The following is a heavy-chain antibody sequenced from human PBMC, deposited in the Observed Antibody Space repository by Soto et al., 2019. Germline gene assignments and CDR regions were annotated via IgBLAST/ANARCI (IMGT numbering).Heavy chain of an antibody. CDR3: ARDMGLIRGKGPYFAY. Sequence: EVQLVESGGGLVQPGGSLRLSCAASGFTFSSYSMNWVRQAPGKGLEWVSYISSSSSTIYYADSVKGRFTISRDNAKNSLYRKMNRLRAEDAAVYYGARDMGLIRGKGPYFAYGGQGPLVPVSS. CDR1: GFTFSSYS. D-gene: IGHD2-21*01. CDR2: ISSSSSTI. V-gene: IGHV3-48*01. J-gene: IGHJ4*02.